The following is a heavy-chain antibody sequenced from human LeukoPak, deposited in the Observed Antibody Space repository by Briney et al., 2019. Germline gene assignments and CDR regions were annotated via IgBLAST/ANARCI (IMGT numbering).Heavy chain of an antibody. Sequence: GGSLRLSCAASGFTFDDYAMHWVRQAPGKGLEWVSGISWNSGSIGYADSVKGRFTISRDNAKNSLYLQMNSLRAEDTALYYCAKDGGTSWGQGTLVTVSS. CDR2: ISWNSGSI. J-gene: IGHJ4*02. CDR1: GFTFDDYA. CDR3: AKDGGTS. V-gene: IGHV3-9*01. D-gene: IGHD3/OR15-3a*01.